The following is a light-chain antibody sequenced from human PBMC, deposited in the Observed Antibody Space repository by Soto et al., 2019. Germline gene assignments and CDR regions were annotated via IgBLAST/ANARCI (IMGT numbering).Light chain of an antibody. J-gene: IGKJ4*01. CDR2: TAS. CDR1: QGIRSE. Sequence: IQMTQSPSSLSASVGERVTIPCRASQGIRSELGWYQQKPGKAPNLLIYTASSLQSGVPSRFSGSGSGTDFTLTISSLQPEDFATYYCIHDYNYPLTFGGGSKVDVK. V-gene: IGKV1-6*01. CDR3: IHDYNYPLT.